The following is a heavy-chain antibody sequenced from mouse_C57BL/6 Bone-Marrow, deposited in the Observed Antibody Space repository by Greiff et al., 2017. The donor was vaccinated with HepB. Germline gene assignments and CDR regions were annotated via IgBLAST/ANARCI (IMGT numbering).Heavy chain of an antibody. CDR3: ARRSGSRPYWYFDV. V-gene: IGHV5-17*01. J-gene: IGHJ1*03. CDR2: ISSGSSTI. D-gene: IGHD1-1*01. Sequence: DVMLVESGGGLVKPGGSLKLSCAASGFTFSDYGMHWVRQAPEKGLEWVAYISSGSSTIYYADTVKGRFTISRDNAKNTLFLQMTSLRSEDTAMYYCARRSGSRPYWYFDVWGTGTTVTVSS. CDR1: GFTFSDYG.